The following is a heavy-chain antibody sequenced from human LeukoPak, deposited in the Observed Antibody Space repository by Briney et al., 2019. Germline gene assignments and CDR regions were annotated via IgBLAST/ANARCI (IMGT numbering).Heavy chain of an antibody. Sequence: GGSLRLSCAASGFTFSSYSMNWVRQAPGKGLEWVSSISSSSSYIYYADSVKGRFTISRDNAKNSLYLQMNSLRAEDTAVYYCARARYYDSSGDNAFDIWGQGTMVTVSS. V-gene: IGHV3-21*01. CDR3: ARARYYDSSGDNAFDI. D-gene: IGHD3-22*01. J-gene: IGHJ3*02. CDR1: GFTFSSYS. CDR2: ISSSSSYI.